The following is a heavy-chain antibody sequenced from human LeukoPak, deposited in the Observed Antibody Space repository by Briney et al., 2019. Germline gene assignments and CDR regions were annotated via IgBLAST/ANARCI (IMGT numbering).Heavy chain of an antibody. CDR3: ARARRSRGYFGGWFVFYM. V-gene: IGHV4-34*01. CDR1: GGSISSYY. J-gene: IGHJ6*03. Sequence: SETLSLTCTVSGGSISSYYWSWIRQPPGKGLEWIGEINHSGSTNYNPSLKSRVTISVDTSKNQFSLKLSSVTAADTAVYYCARARRSRGYFGGWFVFYMGGKG. D-gene: IGHD3-22*01. CDR2: INHSGST.